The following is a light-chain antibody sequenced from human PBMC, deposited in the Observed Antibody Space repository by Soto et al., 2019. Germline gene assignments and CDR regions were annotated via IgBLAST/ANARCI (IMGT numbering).Light chain of an antibody. J-gene: IGKJ2*01. CDR3: LQYGSCPYT. CDR1: QSVSSSY. CDR2: GAS. Sequence: EIVLTQSPGTLSLSPGERATLSCRASQSVSSSYLAWYQQKPGQAPRLLIYGASNRDTGIPDRFSGSGSGTDFTLTISRLEPEDFAIYYCLQYGSCPYTFGQGTKLEIK. V-gene: IGKV3-20*01.